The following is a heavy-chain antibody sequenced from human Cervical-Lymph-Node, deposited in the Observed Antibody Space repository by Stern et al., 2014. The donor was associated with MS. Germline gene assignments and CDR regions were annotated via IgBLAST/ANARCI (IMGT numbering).Heavy chain of an antibody. CDR3: ARVSESLVAFDI. D-gene: IGHD3-3*01. J-gene: IGHJ3*02. V-gene: IGHV1-69*18. Sequence: VQLVESGAEVKKPGASVKVSCKASGGTFSSYAFSWVRQAPGQGLEWMGRIIPGFGTAHYAQKFQGRVTTNRDESTSTAYMELSSLRSEDKAVYYCARVSESLVAFDIWGQGTMVTVSS. CDR2: IIPGFGTA. CDR1: GGTFSSYA.